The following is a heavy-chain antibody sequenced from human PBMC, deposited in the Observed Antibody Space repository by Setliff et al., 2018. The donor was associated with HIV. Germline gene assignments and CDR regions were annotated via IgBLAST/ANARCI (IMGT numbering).Heavy chain of an antibody. D-gene: IGHD3-3*01. CDR3: ARSKTFYDFWGGYYTHGAFKI. CDR2: IFYSGIT. CDR1: GGSFTSRSYY. V-gene: IGHV4-39*01. J-gene: IGHJ3*02. Sequence: TLSLTCTVPGGSFTSRSYYWGWIRQPPGKGLEWIGSIFYSGITYYNPSLKSRVTISVDTSKNQFSLNLTSVTAADTAVYYCARSKTFYDFWGGYYTHGAFKIWGLGTMVTVSS.